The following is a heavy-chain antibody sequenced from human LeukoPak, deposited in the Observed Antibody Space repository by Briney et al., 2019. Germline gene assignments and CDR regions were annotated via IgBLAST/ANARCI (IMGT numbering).Heavy chain of an antibody. V-gene: IGHV3-23*01. J-gene: IGHJ3*02. D-gene: IGHD3-10*01. CDR2: IVGSGDTT. CDR3: ARDFGI. Sequence: GGSLRLSCAGSGFTFSSYALSWVRQAPGKGLEWVSVIVGSGDTTYYADSVKGRFTISRDNSKNTLYLQMNSLRAEDTAVYYCARDFGIWGQGTMVTVSS. CDR1: GFTFSSYA.